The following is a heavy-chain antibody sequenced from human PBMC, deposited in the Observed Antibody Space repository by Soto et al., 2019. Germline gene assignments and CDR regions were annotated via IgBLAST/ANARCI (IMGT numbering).Heavy chain of an antibody. CDR2: IYHSGST. CDR1: GGSISSGGYS. D-gene: IGHD2-2*01. Sequence: SETLSLTCAVSGGSISSGGYSWSWIRQPPGKGLEWIGYIYHSGSTYYNPSLKSRVTISVDRSKNQFSLKLSSVTAADTAVYYCARGVVLVPAAITWFEPWGQGTLVTLSS. V-gene: IGHV4-30-2*01. CDR3: ARGVVLVPAAITWFEP. J-gene: IGHJ5*02.